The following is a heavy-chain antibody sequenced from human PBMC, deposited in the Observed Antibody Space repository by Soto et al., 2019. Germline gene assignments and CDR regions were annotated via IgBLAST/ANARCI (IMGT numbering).Heavy chain of an antibody. V-gene: IGHV3-23*04. D-gene: IGHD1-26*01. CDR2: ISGSGGST. Sequence: EVQLVESGGGLVKPGGSLRLSCAASGFTFSSYAMSWVRQAPGKGLEWVSAISGSGGSTYYADSVKGRFTISRDNSKNTLYLQMNSLRAEDTAVYYCAKGNSGSRKYYYYGMDVWGQGTTVTVSS. CDR3: AKGNSGSRKYYYYGMDV. J-gene: IGHJ6*02. CDR1: GFTFSSYA.